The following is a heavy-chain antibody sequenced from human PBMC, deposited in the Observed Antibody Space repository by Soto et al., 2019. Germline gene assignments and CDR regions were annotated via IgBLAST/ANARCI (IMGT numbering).Heavy chain of an antibody. CDR1: GFTFSSYG. CDR3: ARQAVWQRFDP. V-gene: IGHV3-23*01. CDR2: ISGAGGGT. D-gene: IGHD6-13*01. Sequence: EVELLESGGGLVQPGGSLRLSCAASGFTFSSYGMSWVHQTPRKGLEWISAISGAGGGTYYADSVKGRFTISRDNSKNTLYLQMNSLRAEDTAVYFCARQAVWQRFDPWGQGTLVTVSS. J-gene: IGHJ5*02.